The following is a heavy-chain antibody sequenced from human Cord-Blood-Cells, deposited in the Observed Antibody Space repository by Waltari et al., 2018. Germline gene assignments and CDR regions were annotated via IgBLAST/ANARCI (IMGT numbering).Heavy chain of an antibody. V-gene: IGHV3-7*01. CDR3: ARESDY. CDR1: GFTFSGYR. Sequence: EVQLVASGGGLVQPGGALRLSRAASGFTFSGYRLSWVRQAPGKGREWVANIKQDGSEKYYVDSVKGRFTISRDNAKNSLYLQMNSLRAEDTAVYYCARESDYWGQGTLVTVSS. CDR2: IKQDGSEK. J-gene: IGHJ4*02.